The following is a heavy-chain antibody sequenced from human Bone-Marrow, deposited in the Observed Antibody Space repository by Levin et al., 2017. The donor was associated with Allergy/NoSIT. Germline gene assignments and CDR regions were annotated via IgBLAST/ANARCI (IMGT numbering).Heavy chain of an antibody. D-gene: IGHD1-1*01. CDR1: GFTFSSFV. Sequence: GSLKISCAASGFTFSSFVMHWVRQAPGKGLEWVALISNDGAKKYYADSVKGRFTISRDNSKNTLYLQMNSLREENTAMYYCAKGGDGPLLEITAWGQGTLVTVSS. V-gene: IGHV3-30-3*01. CDR2: ISNDGAKK. J-gene: IGHJ4*02. CDR3: AKGGDGPLLEITA.